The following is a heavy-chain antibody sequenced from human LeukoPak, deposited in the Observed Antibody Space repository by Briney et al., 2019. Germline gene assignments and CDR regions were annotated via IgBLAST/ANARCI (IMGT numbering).Heavy chain of an antibody. D-gene: IGHD3-22*01. CDR2: ISSSGSTI. Sequence: GGSLRLSCAASGFTFSDYYMSWIRQAPGKGLEWVSYISSSGSTIYYADSVKGRFTISRDNAKNSLYLQVNSPRAEDTAVYYCARDDYYDSSGYYHYVDYWGQGTLVTVSS. V-gene: IGHV3-11*04. CDR1: GFTFSDYY. J-gene: IGHJ4*02. CDR3: ARDDYYDSSGYYHYVDY.